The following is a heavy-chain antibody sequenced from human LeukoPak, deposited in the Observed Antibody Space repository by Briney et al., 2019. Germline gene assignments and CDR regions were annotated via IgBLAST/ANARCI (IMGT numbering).Heavy chain of an antibody. J-gene: IGHJ1*01. V-gene: IGHV3-21*01. CDR2: ISSSSYI. D-gene: IGHD6-19*01. CDR3: ARDPLNSGWYEKYFQH. Sequence: GGSLRLSCAASGFTFSSYSMNWVRQAPGKGLEWVSSISSSSYIYYADSVKGRFTISRDNAKNSLYLQMNSLRAEDTAVYYCARDPLNSGWYEKYFQHWGQGTLVTVSS. CDR1: GFTFSSYS.